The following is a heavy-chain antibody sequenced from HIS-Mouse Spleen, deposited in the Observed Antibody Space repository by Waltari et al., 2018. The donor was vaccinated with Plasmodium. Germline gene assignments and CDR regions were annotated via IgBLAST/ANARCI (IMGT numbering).Heavy chain of an antibody. D-gene: IGHD6-19*01. V-gene: IGHV4-39*01. CDR2: IYYSGST. CDR3: ARLSIAVAGNFDY. Sequence: QLQLQESGPGLVKPSETLSLTCTVSGGSISSSSYYWGWIRQPPGKGLGWIGSIYYSGSTYYNPSRKSRVTISVDTSKNQFSLKLSSVTAADTAVYYCARLSIAVAGNFDYWGQGTLVTVSS. CDR1: GGSISSSSYY. J-gene: IGHJ4*02.